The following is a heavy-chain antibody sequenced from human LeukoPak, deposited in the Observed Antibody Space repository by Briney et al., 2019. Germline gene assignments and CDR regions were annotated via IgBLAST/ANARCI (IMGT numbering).Heavy chain of an antibody. Sequence: PSETLSLTCTVSGHSISSGYYWSWIRQPPGKGLEWSGYIYYSGSTNYKPCLKSRVTISVDTSKNQFSLRLSSVTAADTAVYYCARGQGSGSYTFDYWGQGTLVTVSS. CDR2: IYYSGST. V-gene: IGHV4-61*01. J-gene: IGHJ4*02. D-gene: IGHD1-26*01. CDR1: GHSISSGYY. CDR3: ARGQGSGSYTFDY.